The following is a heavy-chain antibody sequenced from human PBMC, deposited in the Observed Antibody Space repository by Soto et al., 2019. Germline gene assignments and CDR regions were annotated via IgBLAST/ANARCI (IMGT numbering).Heavy chain of an antibody. V-gene: IGHV4-30-4*01. D-gene: IGHD6-13*01. Sequence: SETLSLTCTVSGGSISSGDYYWSWIRQPPGKGLEWIGYIYYSGSTYYNPSLKSRVTISVDTSKNQFSLKLSSVTAADTAVYCCARVSRDSSSWQGPYYYYYGMDVWGQGTTVTVSS. J-gene: IGHJ6*02. CDR1: GGSISSGDYY. CDR3: ARVSRDSSSWQGPYYYYYGMDV. CDR2: IYYSGST.